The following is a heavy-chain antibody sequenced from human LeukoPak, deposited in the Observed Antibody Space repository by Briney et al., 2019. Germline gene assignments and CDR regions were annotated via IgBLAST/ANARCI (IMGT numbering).Heavy chain of an antibody. CDR3: AKDRGSSGWSGMDY. J-gene: IGHJ4*02. CDR2: ISGSGGST. V-gene: IGHV3-23*01. D-gene: IGHD6-19*01. CDR1: GFTFSSYS. Sequence: GGSLRLSCAASGFTFSSYSMNWVRQAPGKGLEWVSAISGSGGSTYYADSVKGRFTISRDNSNNTLYLQMTSLRVEDTAVYYCAKDRGSSGWSGMDYWGQGTLVTVSS.